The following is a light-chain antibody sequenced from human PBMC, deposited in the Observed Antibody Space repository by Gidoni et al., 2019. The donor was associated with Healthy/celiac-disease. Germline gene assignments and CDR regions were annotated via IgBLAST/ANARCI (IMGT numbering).Light chain of an antibody. V-gene: IGKV3-20*01. Sequence: IVLTQSPGTLSLSPGARATLPCRASQSVSSSYLAWYQQKPGQAPRLLISGASSRATGIPDRFSGSGSGTDFTLTISRREPEDVAVYYCHQYGSSPPRTFGQGTKVEIK. J-gene: IGKJ1*01. CDR2: GAS. CDR1: QSVSSSY. CDR3: HQYGSSPPRT.